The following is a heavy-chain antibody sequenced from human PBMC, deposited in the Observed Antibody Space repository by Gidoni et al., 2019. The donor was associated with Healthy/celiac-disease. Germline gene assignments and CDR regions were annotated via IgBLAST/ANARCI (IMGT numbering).Heavy chain of an antibody. CDR1: GGSISSSSYY. V-gene: IGHV4-39*01. Sequence: QLQLQESGPGLVKPSETLSLTCTVSGGSISSSSYYWGWIRQPPGKGLEWIGSIYYSGSTYYNPSLKSRVTISVDTSKNQFSLKLSSVTAADTAVYYCARHRHYDSSGPDLDYWGQGTLVTVSS. CDR3: ARHRHYDSSGPDLDY. J-gene: IGHJ4*02. CDR2: IYYSGST. D-gene: IGHD3-22*01.